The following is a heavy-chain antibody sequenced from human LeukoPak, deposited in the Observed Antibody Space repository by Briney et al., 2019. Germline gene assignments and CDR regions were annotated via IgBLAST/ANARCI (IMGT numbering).Heavy chain of an antibody. J-gene: IGHJ3*02. CDR2: ISSGSYHI. CDR1: GFTFSSYS. D-gene: IGHD6-6*01. V-gene: IGHV3-21*01. CDR3: ARDFQQYSSRDAFDI. Sequence: GGSLRLSCEASGFTFSSYSMNWVRQAPGKGLEWVSSISSGSYHIYYADAVKGRFTISRDNAKNSLYLQMNSLRAEDTAVYYCARDFQQYSSRDAFDIWGQGTMVTVSS.